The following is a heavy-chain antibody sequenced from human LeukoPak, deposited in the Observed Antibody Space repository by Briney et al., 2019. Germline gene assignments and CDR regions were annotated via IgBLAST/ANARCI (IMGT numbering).Heavy chain of an antibody. CDR1: GGSFSGYY. CDR2: INHSGST. J-gene: IGHJ4*02. Sequence: SETLSLTCAVYGGSFSGYYWSWIRQPPGRGLEWIGEINHSGSTNYNPSLRSRVTISVDTSKNQFSLKLSSVTAADTAVYYCARGVSSWYTPFRLLDYWGQGTLVTVSS. D-gene: IGHD6-13*01. V-gene: IGHV4-34*01. CDR3: ARGVSSWYTPFRLLDY.